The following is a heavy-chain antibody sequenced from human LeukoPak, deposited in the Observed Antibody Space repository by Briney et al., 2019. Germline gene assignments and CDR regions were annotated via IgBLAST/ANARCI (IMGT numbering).Heavy chain of an antibody. CDR3: VRGGIVGTTARIPLFDY. D-gene: IGHD1-26*01. Sequence: KSSETLSLTCTASGGSISSYYWSWVRQPPGKGLEWIGYIYYSGSTNYNPSLKSRVTMSVDTSKNQFSLKLSSVTAADTAVYYCVRGGIVGTTARIPLFDYWGQGTLVTVSS. J-gene: IGHJ4*02. V-gene: IGHV4-59*01. CDR1: GGSISSYY. CDR2: IYYSGST.